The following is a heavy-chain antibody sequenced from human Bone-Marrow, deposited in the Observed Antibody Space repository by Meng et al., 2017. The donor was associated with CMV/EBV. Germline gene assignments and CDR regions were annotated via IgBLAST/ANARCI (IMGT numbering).Heavy chain of an antibody. CDR2: ISSGGRGT. Sequence: GGSLRLSCAASGLTFSSRSMNWVRQAPGKGLEWVSAISSGGRGTNYADSLKGRFTISRDDSKNTLFLQLNSLRAEDTAVYYCARASNWHYEIDAFDIWGQGTMVTVSS. V-gene: IGHV3-23*01. CDR3: ARASNWHYEIDAFDI. D-gene: IGHD1-7*01. CDR1: GLTFSSRS. J-gene: IGHJ3*02.